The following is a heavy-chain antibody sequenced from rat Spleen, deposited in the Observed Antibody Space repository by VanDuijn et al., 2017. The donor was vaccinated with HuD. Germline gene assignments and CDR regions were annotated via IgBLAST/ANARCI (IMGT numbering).Heavy chain of an antibody. CDR1: GFNFNDYW. CDR3: ARHHYDGYYHGPVFGVMDA. V-gene: IGHV5-29*01. Sequence: EVQLVESDGGLVQPGRSLKLSCAASGFNFNDYWMGWVRQAPGKGLEWVATINYDGSSTFYRDSVRDRFTISRDNAKNTLYLQMNSLRSEDTASYYCARHHYDGYYHGPVFGVMDAWGQGASVTVSS. D-gene: IGHD1-12*03. CDR2: INYDGSST. J-gene: IGHJ4*01.